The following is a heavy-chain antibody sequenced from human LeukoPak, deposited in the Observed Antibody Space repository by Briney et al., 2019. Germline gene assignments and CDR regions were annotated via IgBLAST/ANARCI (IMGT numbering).Heavy chain of an antibody. J-gene: IGHJ4*02. V-gene: IGHV3-23*01. CDR1: GFTFSSYA. CDR2: ISGSGGST. CDR3: AKTRLFMITFGGVIRPNLLFDY. D-gene: IGHD3-16*02. Sequence: PGGSLRLSCAASGFTFSSYAMSWVRQAPGKGLEWVSAISGSGGSTYYADSVKGRFTISRDNSKNTLYLQMNSLRAEDTAVYYCAKTRLFMITFGGVIRPNLLFDYWGQGTLVTVSS.